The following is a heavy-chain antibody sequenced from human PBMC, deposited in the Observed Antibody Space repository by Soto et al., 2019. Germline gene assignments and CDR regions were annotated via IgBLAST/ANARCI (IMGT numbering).Heavy chain of an antibody. Sequence: EVQVLESGGGLVQPGGSLRLSCVASGFTFSRYSMNWVRQAPGKGLEWVSSISSTTNYIYYADSMKGRFTVSRDNAKNSVYLDMNSLSAEDTAVYYCARESEDLTSNFDYWGQGTLVTVSS. CDR3: ARESEDLTSNFDY. V-gene: IGHV3-21*01. J-gene: IGHJ4*02. CDR1: GFTFSRYS. CDR2: ISSTTNYI.